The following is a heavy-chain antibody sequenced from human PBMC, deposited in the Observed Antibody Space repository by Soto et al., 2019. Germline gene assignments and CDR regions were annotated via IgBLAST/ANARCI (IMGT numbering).Heavy chain of an antibody. J-gene: IGHJ4*02. Sequence: SETLWLTGTVSGGSISRGGYYWIGIRQHPGKGLGWLGYIYYSGSTYYNPSLKSRFTISVYTSKNQFSLKLSSVTAADTAVYYCARTKERYFDYWGQGTLVTVSS. CDR2: IYYSGST. CDR3: ARTKERYFDY. D-gene: IGHD2-8*01. V-gene: IGHV4-31*03. CDR1: GGSISRGGYY.